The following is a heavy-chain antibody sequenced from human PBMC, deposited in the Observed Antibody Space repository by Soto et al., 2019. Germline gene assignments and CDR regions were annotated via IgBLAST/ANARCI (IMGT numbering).Heavy chain of an antibody. CDR3: AKDLTSSSYYYGMDV. J-gene: IGHJ6*02. CDR2: ISYDGSNK. CDR1: GFTFSSYG. D-gene: IGHD6-6*01. Sequence: QVQLVASGGGVVQPGRSLRLSCAASGFTFSSYGMHWVRQAPGKGLEWVAVISYDGSNKYYADSVKGRFTISRDNSKNTLYLQMNSLRAEDTAVYYCAKDLTSSSYYYGMDVWGQGTTVTVSS. V-gene: IGHV3-30*18.